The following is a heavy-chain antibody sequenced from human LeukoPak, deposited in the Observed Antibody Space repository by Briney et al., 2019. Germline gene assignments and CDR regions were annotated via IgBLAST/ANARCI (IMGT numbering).Heavy chain of an antibody. CDR3: ASGDPIASAWGVDY. Sequence: ASVKVSCKASGYTFTGYYMHWVRQAPGQGLEWMGWINPNSGGTNYAQKFQGRVTMTRDTSISTAYMELSRLRSDDTAVYYRASGDPIASAWGVDYWGQGTLVTVSS. CDR2: INPNSGGT. V-gene: IGHV1-2*02. D-gene: IGHD6-13*01. J-gene: IGHJ4*02. CDR1: GYTFTGYY.